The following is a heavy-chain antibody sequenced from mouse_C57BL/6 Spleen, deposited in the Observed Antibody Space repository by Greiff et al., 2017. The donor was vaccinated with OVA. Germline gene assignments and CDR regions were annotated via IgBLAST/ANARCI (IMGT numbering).Heavy chain of an antibody. CDR2: IHPNSGST. CDR3: ARDYNNPHWYFDV. CDR1: GYTFTSYW. V-gene: IGHV1-64*01. D-gene: IGHD2-5*01. J-gene: IGHJ1*03. Sequence: QVQLQQPGAELVKPGASVKLSCKASGYTFTSYWMHWVKQRPGQGLEWIGMIHPNSGSTNYNEKFKSKATLTVDKSSSTAYMQLSSLTSEDSAVYYCARDYNNPHWYFDVWGTGTTVTVSS.